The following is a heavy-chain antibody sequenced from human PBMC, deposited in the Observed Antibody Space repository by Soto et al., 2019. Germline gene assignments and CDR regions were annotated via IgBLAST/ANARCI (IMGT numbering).Heavy chain of an antibody. CDR1: GGSLNTYY. V-gene: IGHV4-59*01. Sequence: SETLSLTCNVSGGSLNTYYWSWMRQAPGRGLEWIAYISSSGIPTYTPSLKSRLTISVDPSKNQFSLKLNSMTAADTATYYCARLFVVGATGSYYTGLDVWGQGTTVT. D-gene: IGHD1-26*01. J-gene: IGHJ6*02. CDR2: ISSSGIP. CDR3: ARLFVVGATGSYYTGLDV.